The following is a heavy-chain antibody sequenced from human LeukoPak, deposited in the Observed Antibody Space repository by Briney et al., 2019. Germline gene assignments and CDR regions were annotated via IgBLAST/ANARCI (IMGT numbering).Heavy chain of an antibody. Sequence: PSETLSLTCTVSGGSISSSSYYWGWIRQPPGKGLEWIGNIYYSGSTYYNPSLKSRVTISVDTSKNQFSLKLSPVTAADTAVYYCASLLRYLNYWGQGTLVTVSS. V-gene: IGHV4-39*01. CDR2: IYYSGST. D-gene: IGHD3-9*01. CDR3: ASLLRYLNY. J-gene: IGHJ4*02. CDR1: GGSISSSSYY.